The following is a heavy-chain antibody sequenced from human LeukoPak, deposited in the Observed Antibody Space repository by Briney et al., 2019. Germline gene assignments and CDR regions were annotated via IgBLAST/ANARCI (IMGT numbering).Heavy chain of an antibody. CDR1: GGTFSSYA. Sequence: ASVKVSCKASGGTFSSYAISWVRQAPGQGLEWMGIINPSGGSTSYAQKFQGRVTMTRDTSTSTVYMELSSLRSEDTAVYYCARAGEGWYWGQGTLVTVSS. V-gene: IGHV1-46*01. CDR2: INPSGGST. D-gene: IGHD2-21*01. J-gene: IGHJ4*02. CDR3: ARAGEGWY.